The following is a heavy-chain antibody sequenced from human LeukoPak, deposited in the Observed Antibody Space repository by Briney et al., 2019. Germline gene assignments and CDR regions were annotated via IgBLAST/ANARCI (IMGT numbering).Heavy chain of an antibody. CDR1: GGSITTNS. CDR2: IFYSGST. Sequence: SETLSLTCTVSGGSITTNSWSWIRQPPGKGLEWIGYIFYSGSTNYNPSLNIRVTISVDTSKNQFSLKLSSVTAADTAVYYCARGSPYDFWSGYDNDAFDIWGQGTMVTVSS. D-gene: IGHD3-3*01. V-gene: IGHV4-59*08. CDR3: ARGSPYDFWSGYDNDAFDI. J-gene: IGHJ3*02.